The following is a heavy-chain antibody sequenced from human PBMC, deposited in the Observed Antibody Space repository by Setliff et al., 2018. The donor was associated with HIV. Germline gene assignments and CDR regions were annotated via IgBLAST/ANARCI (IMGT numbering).Heavy chain of an antibody. J-gene: IGHJ3*02. V-gene: IGHV4-4*02. CDR1: SGSISGDNW. D-gene: IGHD1-26*01. Sequence: SETLSLTCTVSSGSISGDNWWSWVRQPPGKGLEWIGEIYHRGSTNYNPSLKSRVTISVDKSKNQFSLKLTSVTAADTAVYFCARGQPQGGGTYWSAFDIWGQGTMVTVSS. CDR2: IYHRGST. CDR3: ARGQPQGGGTYWSAFDI.